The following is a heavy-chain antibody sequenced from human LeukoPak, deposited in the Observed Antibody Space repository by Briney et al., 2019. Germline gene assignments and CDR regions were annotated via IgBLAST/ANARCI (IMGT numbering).Heavy chain of an antibody. CDR1: GFTFSSYA. J-gene: IGHJ4*02. V-gene: IGHV3-23*01. Sequence: PGGSLRLSCAASGFTFSSYAMSWVRQAPGKGLEWVSAISGSGGSTYYADSVKGRFTISRDNSKNTLYLQMNSLRAEDTAVYYCAKRKSAQRWLEDWIFDYWGQGTLVTVSS. CDR2: ISGSGGST. CDR3: AKRKSAQRWLEDWIFDY. D-gene: IGHD6-19*01.